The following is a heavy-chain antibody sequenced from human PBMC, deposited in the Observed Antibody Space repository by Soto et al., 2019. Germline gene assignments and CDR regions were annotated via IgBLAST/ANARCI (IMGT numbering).Heavy chain of an antibody. CDR1: GDTFNFYT. J-gene: IGHJ4*02. CDR2: IIPMLGMS. D-gene: IGHD3-10*01. CDR3: ATNYGSGSTHFDY. V-gene: IGHV1-69*02. Sequence: QVQLVQSGAEVKKPGSPVRVSCTASGDTFNFYTISWVRQVPRQGPEWMGRIIPMLGMSNYAQKFQGRVTIMADKSTSTVYMNLSGLTSEDTAVYYCATNYGSGSTHFDYWGQGTLVTVSS.